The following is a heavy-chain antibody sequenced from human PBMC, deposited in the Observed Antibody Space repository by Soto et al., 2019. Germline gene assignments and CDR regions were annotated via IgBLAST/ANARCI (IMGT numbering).Heavy chain of an antibody. CDR1: GYSFNRCY. CDR3: ARASQMVINPYYYGMDI. V-gene: IGHV1-2*02. J-gene: IGHJ6*02. D-gene: IGHD3-22*01. CDR2: ISPNTGST. Sequence: DSGKVSCKASGYSFNRCYIHWVRQAPGPGLEWLGWISPNTGSTTYAQKFRGRVTMTRDTSLSTAYMELSSLTSDDTGVYYCARASQMVINPYYYGMDIWGQGTTVTVSS.